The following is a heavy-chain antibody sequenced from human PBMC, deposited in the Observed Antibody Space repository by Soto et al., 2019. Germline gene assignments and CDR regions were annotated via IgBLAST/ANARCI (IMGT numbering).Heavy chain of an antibody. Sequence: QVQLVESGGGVVQPGRSLRLSCAASGFSLRDYGMHWVRQAPGKGLEYVAAVSDDGSEQYYADSVRGRFTISRDNSKNTVYLQLDSLTTGDTAVYYCARDPTGGYFHYDYWCQGALVTVSS. D-gene: IGHD1-26*01. CDR3: ARDPTGGYFHYDY. CDR1: GFSLRDYG. J-gene: IGHJ4*02. V-gene: IGHV3-30*17. CDR2: VSDDGSEQ.